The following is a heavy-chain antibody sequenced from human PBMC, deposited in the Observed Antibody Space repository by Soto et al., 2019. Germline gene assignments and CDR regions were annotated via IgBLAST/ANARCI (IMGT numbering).Heavy chain of an antibody. D-gene: IGHD3-3*01. CDR1: GGTLNNYA. V-gene: IGHV1-69*13. CDR3: ATDSNYDVSNSF. J-gene: IGHJ4*02. CDR2: ILPVSAPP. Sequence: GASVKVSRKASGGTLNNYAINWVRQAPGQGLEWMGGILPVSAPPDYAQKFQGRVSITADHSTSTVYMELSRLKSDDTAVYFCATDSNYDVSNSFWGQGTLVTVS.